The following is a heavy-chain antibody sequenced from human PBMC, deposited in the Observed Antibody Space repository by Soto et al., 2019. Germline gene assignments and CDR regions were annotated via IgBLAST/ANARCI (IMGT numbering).Heavy chain of an antibody. Sequence: SETLSLTCTVSGGSISSYYWSWIRQPPGKGLEWIGYIYYSGSTNYNPSLKSRVTISVDTSKNQFSLKLSSVTAADTAVYYCARVIWSGYLDYYYYMDVWGKGTTVTVSS. CDR3: ARVIWSGYLDYYYYMDV. CDR1: GGSISSYY. CDR2: IYYSGST. V-gene: IGHV4-59*01. J-gene: IGHJ6*03. D-gene: IGHD3-3*01.